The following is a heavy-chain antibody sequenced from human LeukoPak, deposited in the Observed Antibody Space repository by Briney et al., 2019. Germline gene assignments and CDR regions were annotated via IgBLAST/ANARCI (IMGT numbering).Heavy chain of an antibody. Sequence: SETLSLTCTVSGGSTSSYYWSWIRQPPGKGLEWIGYIYYSGSTNYNPSLKSRVTISVDTSKNQFSLKLSSVTAADTAVYYCARAPYDYGGTGPLAHWGQGTLVTVSS. D-gene: IGHD4-23*01. J-gene: IGHJ4*02. CDR1: GGSTSSYY. CDR3: ARAPYDYGGTGPLAH. V-gene: IGHV4-59*01. CDR2: IYYSGST.